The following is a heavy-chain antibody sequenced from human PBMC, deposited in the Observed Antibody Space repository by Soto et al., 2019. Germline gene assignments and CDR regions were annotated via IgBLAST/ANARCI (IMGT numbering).Heavy chain of an antibody. J-gene: IGHJ6*02. D-gene: IGHD3-3*01. CDR2: IKQDGSEK. Sequence: EVQLVESGGGLVQPGGSLRLSCAASGFTFSSYWMSWVRQAPGKGLEWVANIKQDGSEKYYVDSVKGRFNISRDNAKNALYLQINRLRAEDTAVYYCARAPNYYDFWSGYYPVYYYYGMDVWGQGNTVTVSS. V-gene: IGHV3-7*01. CDR3: ARAPNYYDFWSGYYPVYYYYGMDV. CDR1: GFTFSSYW.